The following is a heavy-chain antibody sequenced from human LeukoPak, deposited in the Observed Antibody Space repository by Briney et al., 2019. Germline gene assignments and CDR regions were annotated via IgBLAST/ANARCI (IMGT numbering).Heavy chain of an antibody. CDR1: GFTFSTYG. CDR2: LSYDGYND. J-gene: IGHJ6*02. Sequence: GGSLRLSCAASGFTFSTYGMNWVHQAPGKGLEWVAALSYDGYNDHYADSVRGRFTISRDNSKNTLFLQMNNLRVGNTAMYYCAKNKGSYQYNYYGMEVWGQGTTVSVSS. CDR3: AKNKGSYQYNYYGMEV. D-gene: IGHD3-10*01. V-gene: IGHV3-30*18.